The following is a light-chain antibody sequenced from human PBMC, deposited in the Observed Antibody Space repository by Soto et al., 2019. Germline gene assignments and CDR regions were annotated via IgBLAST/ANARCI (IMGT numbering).Light chain of an antibody. Sequence: DIVMTQSPDSLAVSLGERATINCKSSQSILYSSNNKNCLAWYQQKPEQPPKLLIYWASSRESGVADRFRGSGSGTDFTLTISSLQDEDVAIYYCQQYYSAPWTFGQGTKVEIK. CDR1: QSILYSSNNKNC. J-gene: IGKJ1*01. CDR3: QQYYSAPWT. CDR2: WAS. V-gene: IGKV4-1*01.